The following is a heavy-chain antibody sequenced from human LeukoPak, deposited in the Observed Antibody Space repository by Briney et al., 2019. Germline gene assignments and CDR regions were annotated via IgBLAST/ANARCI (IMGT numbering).Heavy chain of an antibody. CDR2: IYPGGGWT. CDR3: ARDMPHNCFDP. CDR1: GGSFNNYA. D-gene: IGHD2-2*01. V-gene: IGHV1-46*02. Sequence: GASVKVSCKAPGGSFNNYAISWVRQAPGQGLEWVGLIYPGGGWTNYAQKFQGRVTMTTDTSTSTVYMELSSLRSEDTAVYYCARDMPHNCFDPWGQGTLVTVSP. J-gene: IGHJ5*02.